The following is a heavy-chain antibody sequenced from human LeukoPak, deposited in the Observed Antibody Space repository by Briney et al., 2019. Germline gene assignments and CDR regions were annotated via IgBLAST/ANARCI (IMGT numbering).Heavy chain of an antibody. CDR3: AKNWFGDC. CDR1: GFTFGSYA. CDR2: ISGSGGNT. D-gene: IGHD3-10*01. V-gene: IGHV3-23*01. J-gene: IGHJ4*02. Sequence: PGGSLRLSCAASGFTFGSYAMTWVRQAPGKGLEWGSSISGSGGNTFYADSVKGRFTISRGNSKHTLYLQMNSLRAEDTAIYYCAKNWFGDCWGQGTLVAVSS.